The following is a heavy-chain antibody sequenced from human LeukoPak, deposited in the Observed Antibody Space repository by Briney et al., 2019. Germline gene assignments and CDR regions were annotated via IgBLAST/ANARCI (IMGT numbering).Heavy chain of an antibody. Sequence: SVKVSCQASGFTFTSSAVQWVRQARGQRLEWIGWIVVGSGNTNYAQKFQERVTITRDMSTSTAYMELSSLRSEDTAVYYCAAFRFPSYGVEYPWGQGTLVTVFS. CDR1: GFTFTSSA. V-gene: IGHV1-58*01. D-gene: IGHD1-26*01. J-gene: IGHJ5*02. CDR3: AAFRFPSYGVEYP. CDR2: IVVGSGNT.